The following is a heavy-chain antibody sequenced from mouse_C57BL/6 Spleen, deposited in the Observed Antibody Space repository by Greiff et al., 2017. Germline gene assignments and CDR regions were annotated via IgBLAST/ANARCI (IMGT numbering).Heavy chain of an antibody. CDR1: GYTFTSYW. J-gene: IGHJ4*01. CDR2: INPSSGYT. Sequence: QVQLKQSGAELAKPGASVKLSCKASGYTFTSYWMHWVKQRPGQGLEWIGYINPSSGYTKYNQKFKDKATLTADKSSSTAYMQLSSLTYEDSAVYYCARGAIYYGNYGYAMDYWGQGTSVTVSS. CDR3: ARGAIYYGNYGYAMDY. V-gene: IGHV1-7*01. D-gene: IGHD2-1*01.